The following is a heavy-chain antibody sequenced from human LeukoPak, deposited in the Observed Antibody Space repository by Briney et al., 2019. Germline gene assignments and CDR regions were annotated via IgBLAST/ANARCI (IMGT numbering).Heavy chain of an antibody. CDR1: GGSISSISYY. CDR3: ARVGGTMSPDY. Sequence: PSETLSLTCTVSGGSISSISYYWGWIRQPPGKGLEWIGHIYYHGSTFYNPSLRGRVTISVDTSKNHFSVKLTSVTTADTAVYYCARVGGTMSPDYWGQGTLVTVSS. CDR2: IYYHGST. V-gene: IGHV4-39*07. D-gene: IGHD3-10*02. J-gene: IGHJ4*02.